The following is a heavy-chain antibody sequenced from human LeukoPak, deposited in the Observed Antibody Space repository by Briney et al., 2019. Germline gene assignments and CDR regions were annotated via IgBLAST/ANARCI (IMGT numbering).Heavy chain of an antibody. CDR1: GYTFTNYT. Sequence: ASVKASCKASGYTFTNYTLNWVRQAPGQGLEWMGWINPNSGGTNYAQKFQGWVTMTRDTSISTAYMELSRLRSDDTAVYYCAREGGSSLPFDYWGQGTLVTVSS. J-gene: IGHJ4*02. D-gene: IGHD1-26*01. V-gene: IGHV1-2*04. CDR3: AREGGSSLPFDY. CDR2: INPNSGGT.